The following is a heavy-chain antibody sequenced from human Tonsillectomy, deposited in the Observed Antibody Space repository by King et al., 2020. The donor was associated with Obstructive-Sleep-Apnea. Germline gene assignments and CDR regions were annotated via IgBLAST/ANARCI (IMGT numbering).Heavy chain of an antibody. V-gene: IGHV5-51*01. Sequence: VQLVESGAEVKKPGESLKISCKGSGYSFTSYWIGWGRQMPGKGLEWMGIIYPGDSDTSYSPSFQGQVTISAAKSISTAYLQWSSLKASDTAMYYCARPYDSSGYDAFDIWGQGTMVTVSS. CDR2: IYPGDSDT. D-gene: IGHD3-22*01. CDR3: ARPYDSSGYDAFDI. CDR1: GYSFTSYW. J-gene: IGHJ3*02.